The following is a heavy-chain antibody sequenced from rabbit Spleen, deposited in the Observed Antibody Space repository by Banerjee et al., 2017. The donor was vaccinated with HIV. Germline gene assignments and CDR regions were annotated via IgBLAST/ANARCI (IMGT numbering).Heavy chain of an antibody. CDR1: GFSFSSSYW. J-gene: IGHJ4*01. Sequence: QEQLEESGGDLVKPEGSLTLTCTASGFSFSSSYWICWVRQAPGKGLEWIACIYAGSSGNTYYASWAKGRFTISKSSSTTVTLQMTSLTAADTATYFCARGYSNGYNNYVNAFSLWGPGTLVTVS. CDR2: IYAGSSGNT. V-gene: IGHV1S45*01. D-gene: IGHD6-1*01. CDR3: ARGYSNGYNNYVNAFSL.